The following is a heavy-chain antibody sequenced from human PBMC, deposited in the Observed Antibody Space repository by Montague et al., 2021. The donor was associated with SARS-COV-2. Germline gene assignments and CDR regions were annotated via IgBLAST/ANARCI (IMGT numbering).Heavy chain of an antibody. J-gene: IGHJ3*02. CDR3: ASNLFITNFGVVSSSDAFDI. CDR2: ISSSGSTI. V-gene: IGHV3-48*03. Sequence: SLRLSCAASGLTSSSYDMNWVRQAPGKGLEWFSYISSSGSTIYXXXSXXXRFXISRDNAKNSLYLQMNSLRAEDTAVYYCASNLFITNFGVVSSSDAFDIWGQGTMVTVSS. CDR1: GLTSSSYD. D-gene: IGHD3-3*01.